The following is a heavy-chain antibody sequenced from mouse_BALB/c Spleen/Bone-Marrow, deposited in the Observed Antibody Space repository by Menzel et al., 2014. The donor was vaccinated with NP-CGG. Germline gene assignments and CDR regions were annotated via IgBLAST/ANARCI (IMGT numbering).Heavy chain of an antibody. D-gene: IGHD3-2*02. CDR1: GFSLTNYG. J-gene: IGHJ4*01. CDR3: ARVTSSAVGAMDY. CDR2: IWAGGST. V-gene: IGHV2-9*02. Sequence: VKPMESGPGLVAPSQSLSITCTVSGFSLTNYGVHWVRQPPGKGLEWLGVIWAGGSTNYNSALMSRLSISKDNSKSQVFLKMISLQTDDTAMYYCARVTSSAVGAMDYWGQGTSVTVSS.